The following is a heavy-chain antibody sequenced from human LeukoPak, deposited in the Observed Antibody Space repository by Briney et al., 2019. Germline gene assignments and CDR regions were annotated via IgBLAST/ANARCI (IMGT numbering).Heavy chain of an antibody. CDR3: ARGSRGITMVRGVVKKNYYYYMDV. Sequence: SETLSLTCTVSGGSISTSSYYWGWVRQPPGKGLEWIGNIFYSGSTYYSPSLKSRVTISVDTSKNQFSLKLSSVTAADTAVYYCARGSRGITMVRGVVKKNYYYYMDVWGKGTTVTVSS. CDR2: IFYSGST. V-gene: IGHV4-39*07. D-gene: IGHD3-10*01. J-gene: IGHJ6*03. CDR1: GGSISTSSYY.